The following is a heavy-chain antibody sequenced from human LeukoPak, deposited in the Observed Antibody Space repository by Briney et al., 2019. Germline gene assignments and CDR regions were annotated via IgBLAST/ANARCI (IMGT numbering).Heavy chain of an antibody. CDR3: TRDNYDGNAYFSDY. Sequence: GGSLRPSCTGSGFTFGDYGMGWVRQAPGKGLQWVGFVRSKTYGGATDYAASVKGRFTISRDDSKSIAYLQMNSLKTEDTGVYYCTRDNYDGNAYFSDYWGQGTLVTVSS. J-gene: IGHJ4*02. CDR2: VRSKTYGGAT. D-gene: IGHD3-22*01. V-gene: IGHV3-49*04. CDR1: GFTFGDYG.